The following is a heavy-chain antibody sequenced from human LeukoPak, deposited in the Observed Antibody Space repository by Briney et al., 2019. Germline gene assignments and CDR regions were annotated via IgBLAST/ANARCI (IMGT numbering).Heavy chain of an antibody. V-gene: IGHV4-61*02. CDR1: GGSISSGSYY. CDR2: IYTSGST. D-gene: IGHD5-24*01. Sequence: SETLSPTCTVSGGSISSGSYYWSWVRQPAGTGREWLGRIYTSGSTNSNPSLRSRVTISVDTSKNQFSLKLSSVTDADTAVYYCAREKTSGGWLDYYYYMDVWGKGTTVTISS. J-gene: IGHJ6*03. CDR3: AREKTSGGWLDYYYYMDV.